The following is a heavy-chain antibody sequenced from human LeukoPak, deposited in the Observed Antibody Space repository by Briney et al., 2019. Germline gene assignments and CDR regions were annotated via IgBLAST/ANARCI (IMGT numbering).Heavy chain of an antibody. CDR3: AKDFQRLGYDYDRSGYSSGGFDY. CDR2: ISRDGGST. D-gene: IGHD3-22*01. Sequence: TGGSLRLSCAASGFTFDDYTMHWVRQAPGKGLEWVSLISRDGGSTYYADSVKGRFTISRDNSKNSLYLQMNSLRTEDTALYYCAKDFQRLGYDYDRSGYSSGGFDYWGQGTLVTVSS. V-gene: IGHV3-43*01. J-gene: IGHJ4*02. CDR1: GFTFDDYT.